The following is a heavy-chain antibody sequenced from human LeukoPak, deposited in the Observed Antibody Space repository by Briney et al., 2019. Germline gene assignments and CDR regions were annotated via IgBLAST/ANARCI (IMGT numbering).Heavy chain of an antibody. J-gene: IGHJ5*02. Sequence: SETLSLTCVVYGASFSGDYWGWIRQPPGKGLEWIGTTHHRGSTTDTPSLKSRVSISIDTSKNQFSLKLSSVTAADTAVYYCARVDYYDSSGYYSNWFDPWGQGTLVTVSS. D-gene: IGHD3-22*01. CDR1: GASFSGDY. CDR3: ARVDYYDSSGYYSNWFDP. CDR2: THHRGST. V-gene: IGHV4-34*01.